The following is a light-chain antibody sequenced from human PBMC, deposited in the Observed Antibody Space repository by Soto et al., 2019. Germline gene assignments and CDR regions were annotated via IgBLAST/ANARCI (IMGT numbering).Light chain of an antibody. V-gene: IGKV3-20*01. CDR2: GAS. J-gene: IGKJ3*01. Sequence: EIVFTQSPGTLSLSPGERATLSCRASQSVSSSYLAWYQQKPGQAPRLLIYGASSRATGIPDRFSGSGSGTDFTLTISRLEPEDFAVYYCQQYGSSPPVTFGP. CDR3: QQYGSSPPVT. CDR1: QSVSSSY.